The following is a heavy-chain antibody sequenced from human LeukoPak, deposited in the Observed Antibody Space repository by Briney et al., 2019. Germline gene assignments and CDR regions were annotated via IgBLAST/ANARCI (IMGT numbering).Heavy chain of an antibody. D-gene: IGHD2-15*01. Sequence: SETLSLTCTVSGGLISISTYYWGWIRQPPGKGLEWIGSIYYSGSTYYNPSLKSRVTISVDTSKNQFSLKLSSVTAADTAVYYCARARYCSGGSCYADYWGQGTLVTVSS. V-gene: IGHV4-39*01. CDR3: ARARYCSGGSCYADY. J-gene: IGHJ4*02. CDR2: IYYSGST. CDR1: GGLISISTYY.